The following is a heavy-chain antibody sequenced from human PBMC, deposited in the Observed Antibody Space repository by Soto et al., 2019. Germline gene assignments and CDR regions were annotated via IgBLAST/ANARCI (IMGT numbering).Heavy chain of an antibody. CDR3: PREKIYSAHTKYYYYYYGMDV. Sequence: PGGSLRLSCAASGFTFSSYAMSWVRQAPGKGQEWVSAISGSGGSTYYADSVKGRFTISRDNSKNTLYLQMNSLRAEDTAVYYCPREKIYSAHTKYYYYYYGMDVWGQGTTVTVSS. J-gene: IGHJ6*02. CDR1: GFTFSSYA. CDR2: ISGSGGST. D-gene: IGHD5-18*01. V-gene: IGHV3-23*01.